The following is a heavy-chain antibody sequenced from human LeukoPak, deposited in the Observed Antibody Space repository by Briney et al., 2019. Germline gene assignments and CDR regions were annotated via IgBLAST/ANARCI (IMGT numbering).Heavy chain of an antibody. CDR2: IYFSGST. J-gene: IGHJ4*02. CDR3: ASLLSWNDY. V-gene: IGHV4-39*07. CDR1: GGSISRNSYY. D-gene: IGHD1-1*01. Sequence: PSETLSLTCNVSGGSISRNSYYWGWIRQPPGKGLEWIGSIYFSGSTYYNPSLKSRVTISVDTSKNQFSLKLSSVTAADTAVYYCASLLSWNDYWGQGTLVTVSS.